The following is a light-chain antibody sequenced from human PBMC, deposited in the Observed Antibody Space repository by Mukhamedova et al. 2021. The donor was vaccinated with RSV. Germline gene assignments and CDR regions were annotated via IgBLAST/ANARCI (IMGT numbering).Light chain of an antibody. CDR3: SSYTSSIVV. Sequence: ISCTGTSSDVGGYNYVSWYQQHPGKAPKLMIYEVSNRPSGVSNRFSGSKSGNTASLTISGLQAEDEADYYCSSYTSSIVVFGGGT. CDR1: SSDVGGYNY. J-gene: IGLJ2*01. CDR2: EVS. V-gene: IGLV2-14*01.